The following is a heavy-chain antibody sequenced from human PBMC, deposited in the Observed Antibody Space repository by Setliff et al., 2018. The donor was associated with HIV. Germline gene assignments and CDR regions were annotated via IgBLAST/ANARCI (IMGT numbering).Heavy chain of an antibody. CDR1: GATFNSYA. CDR3: VGGVQSPPPCFYYSMDV. J-gene: IGHJ6*03. V-gene: IGHV1-69*04. Sequence: SVKVSCKASGATFNSYAISWVRQAPGQGLVWMGRIIPILGVANYAQRFQGKVTITEDKSTSTAYMELNSLRFDDTAMYFYVGGVQSPPPCFYYSMDVWGQGTMVTVSS. D-gene: IGHD2-15*01. CDR2: IIPILGVA.